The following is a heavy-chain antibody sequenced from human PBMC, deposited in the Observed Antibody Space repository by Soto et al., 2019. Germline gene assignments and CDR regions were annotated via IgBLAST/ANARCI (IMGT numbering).Heavy chain of an antibody. J-gene: IGHJ4*02. CDR3: ATDKISSGFDY. V-gene: IGHV1-24*01. D-gene: IGHD3-22*01. CDR2: FDPEDGET. Sequence: ASVKVSFRVSGYTLTELSMHWVRQAPGKGLEWMGGFDPEDGETIYAQKFQGRVTMAEDTSTDTAYMELGSLRSEDTAVYYCATDKISSGFDYWGQGTLVTVSS. CDR1: GYTLTELS.